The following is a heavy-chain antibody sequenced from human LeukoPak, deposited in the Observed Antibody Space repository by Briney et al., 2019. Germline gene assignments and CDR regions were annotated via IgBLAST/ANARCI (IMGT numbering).Heavy chain of an antibody. CDR3: ARDRSYYDSSGYLHAFDI. V-gene: IGHV4-34*01. Sequence: SETLSLTCAVYGGSFSGYYWSWIRQPPGKGLEWIGSIYYSGSTYYNPSLKSRVTISVDTSKNQFSLKLSSVTAADTAVYYCARDRSYYDSSGYLHAFDIWGQGTMVTVSS. D-gene: IGHD3-22*01. J-gene: IGHJ3*02. CDR1: GGSFSGYY. CDR2: IYYSGST.